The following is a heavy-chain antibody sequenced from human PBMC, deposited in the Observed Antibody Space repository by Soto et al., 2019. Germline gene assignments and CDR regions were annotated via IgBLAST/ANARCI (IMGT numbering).Heavy chain of an antibody. CDR3: ASGGLGSGYNYGSDY. D-gene: IGHD5-18*01. CDR2: MNPNSGNT. CDR1: GYTFTRYD. J-gene: IGHJ4*02. Sequence: QVQLVQSGAEVKKPGASVKVSCKASGYTFTRYDINWVRQATGQGLEWMGWMNPNSGNTGYAKKYHGRVTRTGNTSLTTAYMEVSGLRSEDTAVYSCASGGLGSGYNYGSDYWGQGTLVTVSS. V-gene: IGHV1-8*01.